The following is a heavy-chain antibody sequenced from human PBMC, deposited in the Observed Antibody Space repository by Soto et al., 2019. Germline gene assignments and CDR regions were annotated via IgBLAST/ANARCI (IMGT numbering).Heavy chain of an antibody. Sequence: EVRLLESGGGLVQPGGSLRLSCAASGFTFRSYAMSWVRQTPGKGLEWVSGVLGSGGSTFYADSVKGRLTISRDNSKNTLYVQMNSLRAEDTAIYYCARKGPPRDAFDIWGQGTMVTVSS. CDR3: ARKGPPRDAFDI. V-gene: IGHV3-23*01. CDR2: VLGSGGST. CDR1: GFTFRSYA. J-gene: IGHJ3*02.